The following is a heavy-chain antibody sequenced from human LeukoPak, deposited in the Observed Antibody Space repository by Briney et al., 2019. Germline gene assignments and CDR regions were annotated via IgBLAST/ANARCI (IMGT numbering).Heavy chain of an antibody. J-gene: IGHJ5*02. Sequence: RGSLRLSCAASGFTFSNFAVTGLRQAPGKGVEWVLSISGSGDRTYYAYSVKGRFTISRDNSKNTLYLQMISLTADDTAVYFCAKDTGTPTIGWFDPWGQGTQVTVSS. V-gene: IGHV3-23*01. CDR1: GFTFSNFA. D-gene: IGHD1-14*01. CDR2: ISGSGDRT. CDR3: AKDTGTPTIGWFDP.